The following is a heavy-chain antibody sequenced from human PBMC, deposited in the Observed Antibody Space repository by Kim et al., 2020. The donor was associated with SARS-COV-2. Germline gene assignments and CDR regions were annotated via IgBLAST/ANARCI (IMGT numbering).Heavy chain of an antibody. CDR3: ASLILGYCSGGSCYSGDLPNFDY. V-gene: IGHV4-39*01. D-gene: IGHD2-15*01. J-gene: IGHJ4*02. Sequence: SETLSLTCTVSGGSISSSSYYWGWIRQPPGKGLEWIGSIYYSGSTYYNPSLKSRVTISVDTSKNQFSLKLSSVTAADTAVYYCASLILGYCSGGSCYSGDLPNFDYWGQGTLVTVSS. CDR1: GGSISSSSYY. CDR2: IYYSGST.